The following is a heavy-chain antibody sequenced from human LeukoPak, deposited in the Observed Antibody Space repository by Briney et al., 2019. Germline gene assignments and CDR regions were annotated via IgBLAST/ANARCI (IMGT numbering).Heavy chain of an antibody. V-gene: IGHV4-39*02. CDR1: GGSISSRSYY. J-gene: IGHJ4*02. Sequence: SETLSLTCTVSGGSISSRSYYWGWIRQPPGKGLEWIGSIYYSGSTYYNPSLKSRVTMSVDTSKNQFSLKLSSVTAADTPVYYCAREGSGWYYLDYWGQGTLVTVSS. CDR2: IYYSGST. D-gene: IGHD6-19*01. CDR3: AREGSGWYYLDY.